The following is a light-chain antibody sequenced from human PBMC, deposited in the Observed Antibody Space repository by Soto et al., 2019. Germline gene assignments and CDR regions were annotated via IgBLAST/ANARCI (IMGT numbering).Light chain of an antibody. V-gene: IGKV4-1*01. J-gene: IGKJ4*01. CDR2: WAS. Sequence: DIVMTRSPDSLAVSLGERATIYCKSSQSVLYSSNHKNYLAWYQHKSGQPPKLLIYWASTRESGVPDRFSGSGSGTDFTLTISSLQAEDVAVYYCQQYYTTPLTFGGGTTVEIK. CDR1: QSVLYSSNHKNY. CDR3: QQYYTTPLT.